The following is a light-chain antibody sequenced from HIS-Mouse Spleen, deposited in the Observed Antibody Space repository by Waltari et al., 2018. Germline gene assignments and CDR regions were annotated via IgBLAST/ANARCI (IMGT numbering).Light chain of an antibody. CDR1: SSEVGGYNL. CDR2: EGS. Sequence: QSALTQPASVSGSPGQSITISCTGTSSEVGGYNLVSWYQQHPGKAPKLMIYEGSKRPSGVSNRFSGSKSGNTASLTISGLQAEDEADYYCCSYAGSSTLVFGGGTKLTVL. J-gene: IGLJ2*01. CDR3: CSYAGSSTLV. V-gene: IGLV2-23*01.